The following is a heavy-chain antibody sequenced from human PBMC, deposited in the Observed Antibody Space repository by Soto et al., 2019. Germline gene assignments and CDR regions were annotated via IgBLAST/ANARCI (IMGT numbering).Heavy chain of an antibody. CDR2: IVVGSGNT. CDR3: AADRWFDP. CDR1: GFPFTSSA. Sequence: SVKVACKASGFPFTSSALQWGRQARGQRLEWIGWIVVGSGNTNYAQKFQERVTITRDMSTSTAYMELSSLRSEDTAVYYCAADRWFDPWAQGTLVTVSS. J-gene: IGHJ5*02. V-gene: IGHV1-58*01.